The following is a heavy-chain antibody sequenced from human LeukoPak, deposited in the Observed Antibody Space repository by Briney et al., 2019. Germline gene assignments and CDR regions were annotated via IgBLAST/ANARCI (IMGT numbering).Heavy chain of an antibody. V-gene: IGHV3-30*18. CDR2: ISHDGSNN. D-gene: IGHD2-15*01. Sequence: GGSLRLSCAAAGFTFSNYGMHWVRQAPGKGLEWVVVISHDGSNNNYADSVKGRFTISRDNSKNTLYLQMNSLRPEDTAVYYCAKVRVGTAHFDYWGQGTLVTVSS. J-gene: IGHJ4*02. CDR3: AKVRVGTAHFDY. CDR1: GFTFSNYG.